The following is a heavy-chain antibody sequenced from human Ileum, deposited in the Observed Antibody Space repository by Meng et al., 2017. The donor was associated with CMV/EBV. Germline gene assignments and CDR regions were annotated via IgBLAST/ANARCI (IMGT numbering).Heavy chain of an antibody. CDR3: ASDRPLTISGEIIVA. CDR1: GFTFNSYW. V-gene: IGHV3-7*01. D-gene: IGHD3-3*01. CDR2: IKKNGSGK. Sequence: GESLKISCVASGFTFNSYWMTWVRQAPGKGLEWVADIKKNGSGKNNVGSVRGRFTISRDNAKNAVYLQMHSLRAEDTAVYYCASDRPLTISGEIIVAWGQGTLVTVSS. J-gene: IGHJ4*03.